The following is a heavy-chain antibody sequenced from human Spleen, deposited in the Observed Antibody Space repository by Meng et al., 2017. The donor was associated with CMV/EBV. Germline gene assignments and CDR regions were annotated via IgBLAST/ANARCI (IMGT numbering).Heavy chain of an antibody. J-gene: IGHJ4*02. V-gene: IGHV4-39*07. CDR3: ARGGQRGDY. CDR1: CGAIISSDSE. CDR2: IYYSGST. Sequence: LQPQARGPELVRPSETLSLTSTIACGAIISSDSEWGWIRQPPGKGLEWIGTIYYSGSTYFNPSLESRVTISVDTSKNQFSLKLSSVTAADTAVYYCARGGQRGDYWGQGTLVTVSS.